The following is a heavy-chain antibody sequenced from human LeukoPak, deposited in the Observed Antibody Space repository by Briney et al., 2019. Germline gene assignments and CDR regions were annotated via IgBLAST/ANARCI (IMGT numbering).Heavy chain of an antibody. Sequence: SSETLSLTCAVYGGSFSGYHWSWIRQPPGKGLEWIGEINHSGSTNYNPSLKSRVTISVDTSKNQFSLKLNSATAADTAVYYCARIYSSSWFLNWFDPWGQGTLVTVSS. CDR1: GGSFSGYH. J-gene: IGHJ5*02. D-gene: IGHD6-13*01. CDR3: ARIYSSSWFLNWFDP. V-gene: IGHV4-34*01. CDR2: INHSGST.